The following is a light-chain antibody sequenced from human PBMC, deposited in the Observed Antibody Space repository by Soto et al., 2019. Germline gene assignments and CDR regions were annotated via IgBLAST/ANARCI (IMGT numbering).Light chain of an antibody. CDR1: QSVSGSY. V-gene: IGKV3-20*01. J-gene: IGKJ4*01. CDR3: QQYGSSPLT. CDR2: GAS. Sequence: EIVLTQSPGTLSLSPGERATLSCRASQSVSGSYLAWYQQKPGQAPRLLIYGASSRATGIPDRFSGSGSGTDFTLTIIRLEPEDFAVYYCQQYGSSPLTFGRGTK.